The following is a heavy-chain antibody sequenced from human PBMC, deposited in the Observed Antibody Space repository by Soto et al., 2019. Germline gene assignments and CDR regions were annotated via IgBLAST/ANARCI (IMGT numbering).Heavy chain of an antibody. CDR1: GGSSSSSNYY. Sequence: PSETLSLTCTVSGGSSSSSNYYWGWIRQPPGKGLEWIGSFYSSGRTYYSPSLKSRVSISVDTSKNQFSLKLSSLTAADTAVYYCARLRGRDWSFDYGGQGTLVTVSS. D-gene: IGHD3-9*01. V-gene: IGHV4-39*01. J-gene: IGHJ4*02. CDR3: ARLRGRDWSFDY. CDR2: FYSSGRT.